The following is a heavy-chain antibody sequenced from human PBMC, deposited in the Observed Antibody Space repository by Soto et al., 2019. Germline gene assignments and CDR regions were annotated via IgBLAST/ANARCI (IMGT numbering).Heavy chain of an antibody. D-gene: IGHD6-13*01. J-gene: IGHJ5*02. CDR1: GGSISTYY. V-gene: IGHV4-59*01. CDR3: ARAALEAYSSSLNWFAP. CDR2: IYYTGST. Sequence: SETLSLTCTVSGGSISTYYWSWIRQPPGKGLEWIGYIYYTGSTKYNPSLKSRLTISVDTSKNQFSLKLTSVTAADTAVYYCARAALEAYSSSLNWFAPWGQGTLVTVSS.